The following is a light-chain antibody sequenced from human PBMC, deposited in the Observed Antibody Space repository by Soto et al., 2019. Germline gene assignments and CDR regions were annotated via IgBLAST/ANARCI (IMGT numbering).Light chain of an antibody. CDR2: TAS. V-gene: IGKV1-5*03. CDR1: QSIGIW. Sequence: IQMTQSPSTLSASVGDRVAITCRASQSIGIWLAWYQQKPGKAPRFLIYTASTLERGVPSRFSGSGSGTEFTLTISSLQPDDFATYYCQQYKDYSWTFGQGTNVEVK. CDR3: QQYKDYSWT. J-gene: IGKJ1*01.